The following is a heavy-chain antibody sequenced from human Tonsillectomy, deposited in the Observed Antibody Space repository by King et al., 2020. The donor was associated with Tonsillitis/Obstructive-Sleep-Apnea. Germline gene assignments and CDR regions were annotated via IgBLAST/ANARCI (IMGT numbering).Heavy chain of an antibody. Sequence: VQLVESGGGLIQPGGSLRLSCAASGFTVSSNYMSWVRQAPGKGLEWGSVIYSGGSTYYADSVKGRFTISRDNSKNTLYLQMNSLRAEDTAVYYCARAIIAAAGYYFDYWGQGTLVTVSS. D-gene: IGHD6-13*01. CDR3: ARAIIAAAGYYFDY. J-gene: IGHJ4*02. CDR1: GFTVSSNY. CDR2: IYSGGST. V-gene: IGHV3-53*01.